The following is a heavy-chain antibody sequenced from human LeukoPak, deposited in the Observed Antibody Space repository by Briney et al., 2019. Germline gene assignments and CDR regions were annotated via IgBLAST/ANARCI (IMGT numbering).Heavy chain of an antibody. CDR2: ISYDGSNK. D-gene: IGHD4-23*01. CDR1: GFTFSSYG. V-gene: IGHV3-30*18. CDR3: AKDPDHGGNSGCFDY. J-gene: IGHJ4*02. Sequence: PGRSLRLSCAASGFTFSSYGMHWVRQAPGKGLEWVAVISYDGSNKYYVDSVKGQFTISRDNSKNTLYLQMNSLRAEDTAVYYCAKDPDHGGNSGCFDYWGQGTLVTVSS.